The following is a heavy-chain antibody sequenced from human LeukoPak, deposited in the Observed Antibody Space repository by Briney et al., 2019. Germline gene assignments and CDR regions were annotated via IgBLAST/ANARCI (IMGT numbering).Heavy chain of an antibody. D-gene: IGHD3-22*01. J-gene: IGHJ4*02. V-gene: IGHV4-39*01. CDR1: GGSISSSSYY. CDR3: ARAVSSGPSDY. Sequence: SETLSLTCTVSGGSISSSSYYWGWIRQPPGKGLEWIGSIYYSGSTYYNPSLKSRVTISVDTSKNQFSLKLSSVTAADTAVYYCARAVSSGPSDYWGQGTLVTVSS. CDR2: IYYSGST.